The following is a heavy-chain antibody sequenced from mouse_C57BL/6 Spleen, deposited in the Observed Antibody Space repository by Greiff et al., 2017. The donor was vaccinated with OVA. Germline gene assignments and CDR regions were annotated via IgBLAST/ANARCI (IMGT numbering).Heavy chain of an antibody. Sequence: QVQLQQPGAELVKPGASVKLSCKASGYTFTSYWMQWVKQRPGQGLEWIGEIDPSDSYTNYNQKFKGKATLTVDTSSSTAYMQLSSLTSEDSAVYYGARRSRSSYDYFDYWGQGTTLTVSS. CDR2: IDPSDSYT. CDR3: ARRSRSSYDYFDY. CDR1: GYTFTSYW. V-gene: IGHV1-50*01. D-gene: IGHD1-1*01. J-gene: IGHJ2*01.